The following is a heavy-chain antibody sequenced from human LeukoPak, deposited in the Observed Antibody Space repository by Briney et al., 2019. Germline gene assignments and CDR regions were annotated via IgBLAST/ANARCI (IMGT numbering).Heavy chain of an antibody. Sequence: GGSLRLSCAASGFTFSSYEMNWVRQAPGKGLEGVSYISSSGSTIYYADSVRGRFIISRDHDKNSLYLQMNSLRAEDTAVYYCAERGITMIGGVWGKGTTVTISS. D-gene: IGHD3-10*02. CDR2: ISSSGSTI. J-gene: IGHJ6*04. V-gene: IGHV3-48*03. CDR3: AERGITMIGGV. CDR1: GFTFSSYE.